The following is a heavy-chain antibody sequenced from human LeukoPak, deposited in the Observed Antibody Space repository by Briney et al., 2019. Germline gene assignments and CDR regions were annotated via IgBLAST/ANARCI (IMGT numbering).Heavy chain of an antibody. CDR1: GFPFSTYS. CDR2: IRSSSSTI. V-gene: IGHV3-48*02. J-gene: IGHJ4*02. D-gene: IGHD7-27*01. Sequence: GGSLRLSCAASGFPFSTYSMNWVRQAPGKGLEWISYIRSSSSTIYYADSVKGRFTISRDNAKNSLYLQMNSLKDEDTAVYYCARDTGAWGADGDYFDHWGQGTLVTVSS. CDR3: ARDTGAWGADGDYFDH.